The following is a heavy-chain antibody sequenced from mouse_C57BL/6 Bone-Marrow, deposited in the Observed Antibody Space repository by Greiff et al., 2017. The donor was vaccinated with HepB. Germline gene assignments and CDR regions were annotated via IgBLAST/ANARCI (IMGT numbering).Heavy chain of an antibody. D-gene: IGHD2-2*01. CDR1: GFTFSDYG. CDR2: ISSGSSTI. V-gene: IGHV5-17*01. CDR3: ARRLRRPHYYAMDY. Sequence: DVKLQESGGGLVKPGGSLKLSCAASGFTFSDYGMHWVRQAPEKGLEWVAYISSGSSTIYYADTVKGRFTISRDHAKNTLFLQMTSLRSEDTAMYYCARRLRRPHYYAMDYWGQGTSVTVSS. J-gene: IGHJ4*01.